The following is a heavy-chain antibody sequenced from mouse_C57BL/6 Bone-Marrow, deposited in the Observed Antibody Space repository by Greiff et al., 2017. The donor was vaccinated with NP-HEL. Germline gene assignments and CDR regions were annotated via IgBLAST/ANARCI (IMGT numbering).Heavy chain of an antibody. CDR1: GYTFTSYW. Sequence: QVQLQQPGAELVKPGASVKLSCKASGYTFTSYWMQWVKQRPGQGLEWIGELDPSDSYTNSNQKFKGKATLTVDPSSSPAYMQLSSLTSEDPAVYYCARSGVIYYYGSSYAMDYWGQGTSVTVSS. V-gene: IGHV1-50*01. J-gene: IGHJ4*01. D-gene: IGHD1-1*01. CDR3: ARSGVIYYYGSSYAMDY. CDR2: LDPSDSYT.